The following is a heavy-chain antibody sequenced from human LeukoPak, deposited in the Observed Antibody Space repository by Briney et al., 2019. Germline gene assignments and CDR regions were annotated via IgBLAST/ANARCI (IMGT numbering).Heavy chain of an antibody. CDR3: ARGADYYYYMDV. V-gene: IGHV3-21*01. J-gene: IGHJ6*03. CDR1: GFTFSSYS. Sequence: GGSLRLSCAASGFTFSSYSMNWVRQAPGKGLEWVSSISSSSSYIYYADSVEGRFTISRDNAKNSLYLQMNSLRAEDTAVYYCARGADYYYYMDVWGKGTTVTVSS. CDR2: ISSSSSYI.